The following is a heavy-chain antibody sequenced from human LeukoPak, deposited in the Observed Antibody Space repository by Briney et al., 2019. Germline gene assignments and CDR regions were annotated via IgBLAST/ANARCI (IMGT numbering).Heavy chain of an antibody. D-gene: IGHD2-2*01. J-gene: IGHJ4*02. CDR3: ASWSSWSTSRGSFDY. V-gene: IGHV1-8*01. CDR2: MNPNSGNT. Sequence: ASVKVSCKASGYTFTSYDTNWVRQATGQGLEWRGWMNPNSGNTGYAQKFQGRVTMTRNTSISTAYMELSSLRSEDTAVYYCASWSSWSTSRGSFDYWGQGTLVTVSS. CDR1: GYTFTSYD.